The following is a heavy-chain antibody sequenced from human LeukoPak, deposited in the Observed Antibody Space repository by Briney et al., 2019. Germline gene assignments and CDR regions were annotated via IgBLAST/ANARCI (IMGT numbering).Heavy chain of an antibody. CDR3: ARVKAAAGTLLYGMDV. CDR2: ISPNSGGT. Sequence: ASVKVSCKASGYTFTGYYMHWVRQAPGQGLEWMGWISPNSGGTNYAQKFQGWVTMTRDTSISTAYMELSRLRSDDTAVYYCARVKAAAGTLLYGMDVWGQGTTVTVSS. V-gene: IGHV1-2*04. J-gene: IGHJ6*02. D-gene: IGHD6-13*01. CDR1: GYTFTGYY.